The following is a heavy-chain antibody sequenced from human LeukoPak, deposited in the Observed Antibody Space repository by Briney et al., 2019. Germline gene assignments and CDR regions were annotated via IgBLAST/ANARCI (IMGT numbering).Heavy chain of an antibody. CDR1: GFTFSSFS. V-gene: IGHV3-48*01. Sequence: GGSLRLSCAASGFTFSSFSMYWVRQAPGKGLEWVSYISGSSDIIYYTDSVKGRFTISRDNAKNSLYLQMNSPRAEDTAVYYCARDRGMVDVWGKGTTVTVSS. CDR3: ARDRGMVDV. CDR2: ISGSSDII. D-gene: IGHD2-8*01. J-gene: IGHJ6*04.